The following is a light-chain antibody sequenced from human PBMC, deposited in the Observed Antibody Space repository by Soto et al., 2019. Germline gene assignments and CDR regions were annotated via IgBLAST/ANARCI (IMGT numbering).Light chain of an antibody. Sequence: DIQMTQSPSSLSASVGDRVTITCRASQSISNYLNWYQQKPGKAPKLLMYAASSLQSVVPSRFGGSGSGTDFTLTISSLQPEDFATYYCQQSYSTPRTLGQGTKVEIK. CDR2: AAS. CDR3: QQSYSTPRT. J-gene: IGKJ1*01. CDR1: QSISNY. V-gene: IGKV1-39*01.